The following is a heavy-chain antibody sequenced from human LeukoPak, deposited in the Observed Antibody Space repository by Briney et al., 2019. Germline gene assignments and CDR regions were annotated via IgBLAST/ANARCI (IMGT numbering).Heavy chain of an antibody. D-gene: IGHD4-17*01. Sequence: GGSLRLSCVASGFTFKISAMAWVRQAPGKGLEWVSIISGSGDSTDYSNSVKGHFTISRDNSKNTLYLQMNSLRAEDTAVYYCARDTAWGQGTLVTVSS. CDR1: GFTFKISA. J-gene: IGHJ5*02. CDR2: ISGSGDST. CDR3: ARDTA. V-gene: IGHV3-23*01.